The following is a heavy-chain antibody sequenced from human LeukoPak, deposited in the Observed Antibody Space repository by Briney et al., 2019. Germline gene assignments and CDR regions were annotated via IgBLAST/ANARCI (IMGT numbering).Heavy chain of an antibody. D-gene: IGHD1-14*01. CDR3: AKPARTDYADY. Sequence: GGSLRLSCTASGFTLSSYEMSWIRQAPGKGLEWVSSIDYSGGDTHYADSVKGRFTISRDNSKNTLYLQMNSLRAEDTAVYYCAKPARTDYADYWGQGSLVTVSS. CDR1: GFTLSSYE. V-gene: IGHV3-23*01. CDR2: IDYSGGDT. J-gene: IGHJ4*02.